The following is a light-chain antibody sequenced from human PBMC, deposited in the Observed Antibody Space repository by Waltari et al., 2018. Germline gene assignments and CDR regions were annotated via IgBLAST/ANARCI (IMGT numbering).Light chain of an antibody. CDR1: VLAEKY. CDR3: HAAADNNWF. V-gene: IGLV3-27*01. CDR2: KDT. J-gene: IGLJ2*01. Sequence: YDLTQPLSVSVSPGQTATIPCPGAVLAEKYVRWFQQKPGQAPTLILYKDTKRPSGIPERFSGSSSGSTVTLTIRGALLEDEADYHCHAAADNNWFFGGGTKLTVL.